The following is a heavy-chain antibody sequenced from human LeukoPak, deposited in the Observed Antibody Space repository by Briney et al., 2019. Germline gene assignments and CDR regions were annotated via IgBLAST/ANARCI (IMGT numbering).Heavy chain of an antibody. D-gene: IGHD3-10*01. CDR2: ISSSGSTI. J-gene: IGHJ4*02. CDR1: GFTFSSYE. Sequence: GGSLRLSCAASGFTFSSYEMNWVRQAPGMGLEWVSYISSSGSTIYYADSVKGRFTISRDNAKNSLYLQMNSLRAEDTAVYYCAREWGYYYGSGSPFDYWGQGTLVTVSS. V-gene: IGHV3-48*03. CDR3: AREWGYYYGSGSPFDY.